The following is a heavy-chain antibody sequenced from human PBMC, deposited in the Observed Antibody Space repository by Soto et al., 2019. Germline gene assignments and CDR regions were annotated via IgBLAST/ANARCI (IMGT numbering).Heavy chain of an antibody. Sequence: GGSLRLSCAASGFTFSSYAMHWVRQAPGKGLEWVAVISYDGSNKYYADSVKGRLTISRDNSKNTLYLQMNSLRAEDTAVYYCARDSGITGTLAVYWGQGTLVTVSS. J-gene: IGHJ4*02. D-gene: IGHD1-20*01. CDR2: ISYDGSNK. CDR1: GFTFSSYA. CDR3: ARDSGITGTLAVY. V-gene: IGHV3-30-3*01.